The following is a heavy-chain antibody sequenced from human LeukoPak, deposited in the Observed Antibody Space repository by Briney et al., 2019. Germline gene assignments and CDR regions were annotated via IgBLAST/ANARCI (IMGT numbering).Heavy chain of an antibody. CDR1: GYTFTSYG. Sequence: ASVKVSCKASGYTFTSYGISWVRQAPGQGLEWMGWISAYNGNTNYAQKLQGRVTMTTDTSTSTAYMELRSLRSDDTVVYYCARKYSSGWYDAFDIWGQGTMVTVSS. CDR2: ISAYNGNT. J-gene: IGHJ3*02. D-gene: IGHD6-19*01. CDR3: ARKYSSGWYDAFDI. V-gene: IGHV1-18*01.